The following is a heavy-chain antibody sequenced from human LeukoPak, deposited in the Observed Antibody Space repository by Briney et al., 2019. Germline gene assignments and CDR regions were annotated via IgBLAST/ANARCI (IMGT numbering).Heavy chain of an antibody. CDR1: GFTFSSYA. J-gene: IGHJ4*02. V-gene: IGHV3-23*01. D-gene: IGHD3-3*01. CDR2: ISGSGGST. Sequence: GGSLRLSCAASGFTFSSYAMSWVRQAPGKGLEWVSAISGSGGSTYYADSVKGRFTISRDNSKNTLYLQMNSLRAEDTAVYYCAKDRLTDYDFWSGYPHFDYWGQGTLVTVSS. CDR3: AKDRLTDYDFWSGYPHFDY.